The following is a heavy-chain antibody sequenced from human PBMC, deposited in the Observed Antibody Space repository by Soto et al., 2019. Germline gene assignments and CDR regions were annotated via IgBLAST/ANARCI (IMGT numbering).Heavy chain of an antibody. J-gene: IGHJ4*02. D-gene: IGHD3-22*01. V-gene: IGHV1-69*13. CDR3: ARNGYYDSSGHYPFDY. CDR1: GGTFSSYA. CDR2: IIPIFGTA. Sequence: SVKVSCKASGGTFSSYAISWVRQAPGQGLEWMGGIIPIFGTANYAQKFQGRVTITADESTSTAYMELSSLRSEDTAVYYCARNGYYDSSGHYPFDYWGQGTLVTVSS.